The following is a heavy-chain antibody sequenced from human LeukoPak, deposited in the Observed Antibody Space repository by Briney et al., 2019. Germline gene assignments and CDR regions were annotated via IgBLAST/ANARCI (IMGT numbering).Heavy chain of an antibody. J-gene: IGHJ4*02. CDR2: IIPIFGTA. CDR3: ARDREAGSSWTFDY. V-gene: IGHV1-69*05. CDR1: GGTFSSYA. D-gene: IGHD6-13*01. Sequence: SVKVSCKASGGTFSSYAISWVRQAPGQGLEWMGGIIPIFGTANYAQEFQGRVTITTDESTSTAYMELSSLRSEDTAVYYCARDREAGSSWTFDYWGQGTLVTVSS.